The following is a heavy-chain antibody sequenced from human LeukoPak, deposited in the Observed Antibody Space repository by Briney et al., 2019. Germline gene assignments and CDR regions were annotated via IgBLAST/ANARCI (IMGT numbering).Heavy chain of an antibody. CDR3: AGMNWSGYYGDGY. CDR1: GGSFSGYY. Sequence: PSETLSLTCAVYGGSFSGYYWSWIRQPPGKGLEWIGEINHSGSTNYNPSLKSRVTISVDTSKNQFSLKLSSVTAADTAVYYCAGMNWSGYYGDGYWGQGTLVTVSS. D-gene: IGHD3-3*01. V-gene: IGHV4-34*01. J-gene: IGHJ4*02. CDR2: INHSGST.